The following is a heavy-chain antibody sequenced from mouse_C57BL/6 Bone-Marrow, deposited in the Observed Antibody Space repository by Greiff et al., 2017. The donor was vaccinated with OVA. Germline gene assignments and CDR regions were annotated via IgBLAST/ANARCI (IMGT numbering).Heavy chain of an antibody. V-gene: IGHV1-69*01. CDR3: ARRDGNPFFDY. Sequence: QVQLQQSGAELVMPGASVKLSCKASGYTFTSYWMHWVKQRPGQGLEWIGEIEPSDSYTNYNQKFKGKSTLTVDKSSSTAYMQLSSLTSEDSAVYYCARRDGNPFFDYWGQGTTLTVSS. CDR2: IEPSDSYT. D-gene: IGHD2-1*01. J-gene: IGHJ2*01. CDR1: GYTFTSYW.